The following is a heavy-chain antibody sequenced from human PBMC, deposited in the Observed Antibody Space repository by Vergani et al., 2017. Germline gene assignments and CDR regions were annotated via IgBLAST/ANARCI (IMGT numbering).Heavy chain of an antibody. CDR3: TKGSRGYTGYFFDY. D-gene: IGHD5-12*01. V-gene: IGHV3-23*01. J-gene: IGHJ4*02. CDR2: VSGSSATP. CDR1: GFSFPGYA. Sequence: VELLESGGGLAQPGGSLRVSCEASGFSFPGYAMSWVRQAPGKGLEWVSSVSGSSATPYYADSVKGRFIISRDNSKNTLHLQMNSLRADDTAVYYCTKGSRGYTGYFFDYWGQGTLATVSS.